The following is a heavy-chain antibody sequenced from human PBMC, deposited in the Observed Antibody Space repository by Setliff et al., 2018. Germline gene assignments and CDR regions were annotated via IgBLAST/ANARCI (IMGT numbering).Heavy chain of an antibody. V-gene: IGHV1-2*02. CDR2: INPKSGGV. J-gene: IGHJ3*01. Sequence: ASVKVSCKASGYTFSDYYMYWVRQAPGQGLEWMGWINPKSGGVHYAQKFRGRVTMSRETSISTDYMELSRLTSDDTAVYYCARGGIYNYVSSAYFDLWGQGSMVTVSS. CDR3: ARGGIYNYVSSAYFDL. D-gene: IGHD3-22*01. CDR1: GYTFSDYY.